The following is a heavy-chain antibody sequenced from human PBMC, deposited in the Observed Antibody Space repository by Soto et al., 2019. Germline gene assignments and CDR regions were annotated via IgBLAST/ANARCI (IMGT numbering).Heavy chain of an antibody. V-gene: IGHV1-69*04. CDR3: GIEKSLHALDF. J-gene: IGHJ3*01. CDR2: IIPILDNT. CDR1: GGTFGSNA. Sequence: GAAGEVSCKASGGTFGSNAISWVRQAPGQGLEWMGRIIPILDNTNYAQKFQGRVTITTDKSTNTAYMELSSLRFEDTVVYYCGIEKSLHALDFWGKGTLVTVS.